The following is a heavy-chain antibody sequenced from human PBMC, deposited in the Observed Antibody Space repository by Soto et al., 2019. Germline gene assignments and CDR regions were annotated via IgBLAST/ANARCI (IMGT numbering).Heavy chain of an antibody. CDR2: ISGSGGST. V-gene: IGHV3-23*01. Sequence: EVQLLESGGGLVQPGGSLRLSCAASGFTFSSYAMSWVRQARGKGLEWVSAISGSGGSTYYADSVKGRFTISRDNSKNTLYLQMNSLRAEDTAVYYCAKDSRYSSSTSCYYNWFDPWGQGTLVTVSS. J-gene: IGHJ5*02. CDR3: AKDSRYSSSTSCYYNWFDP. D-gene: IGHD2-2*01. CDR1: GFTFSSYA.